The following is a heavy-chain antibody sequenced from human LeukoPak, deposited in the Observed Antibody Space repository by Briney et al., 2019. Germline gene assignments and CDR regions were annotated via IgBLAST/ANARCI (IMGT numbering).Heavy chain of an antibody. Sequence: ASVRVSCTASGYTFNAYAISWVRQAPGQGLEWLAWISPGTGHTLRGDKRVTVTTDTSTSTAYMELRRLTSDDTAVYYCARDGPAGTVYYYSGMDVWGQGTTVTVSS. CDR1: GYTFNAYA. J-gene: IGHJ6*02. V-gene: IGHV1-18*01. CDR3: ARDGPAGTVYYYSGMDV. CDR2: ISPGTGHT. D-gene: IGHD6-19*01.